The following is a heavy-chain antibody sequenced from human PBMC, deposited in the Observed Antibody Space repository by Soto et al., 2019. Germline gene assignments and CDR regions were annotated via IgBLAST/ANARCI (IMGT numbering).Heavy chain of an antibody. J-gene: IGHJ4*02. D-gene: IGHD5-18*01. V-gene: IGHV1-3*01. CDR2: MNAGVGNT. CDR3: ARDTGYTFGSLNY. CDR1: GYTFTDYA. Sequence: VELVQSGADVKKPGASVTISCKASGYTFTDYALPWVRQAPGQRLEWMGWMNAGVGNTLYSQKFQGRITITRDTSASTAYMELNSLKSEDTAIYYCARDTGYTFGSLNYWGPGTLVTVSS.